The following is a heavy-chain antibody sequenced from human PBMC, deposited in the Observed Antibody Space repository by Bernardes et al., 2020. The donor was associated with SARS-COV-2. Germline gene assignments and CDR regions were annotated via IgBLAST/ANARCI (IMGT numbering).Heavy chain of an antibody. Sequence: GSLRLSCAVSGFTFSSSAMTWVRQAPGKGLEWVSSISISGEKTYYADSVKGRFTISRDNSKNTLYLQMNSLRAEDAAVYYCAKEIRPNDYWGQGTLVTVSS. CDR3: AKEIRPNDY. CDR2: ISISGEKT. CDR1: GFTFSSSA. V-gene: IGHV3-23*01. D-gene: IGHD3-3*02. J-gene: IGHJ4*02.